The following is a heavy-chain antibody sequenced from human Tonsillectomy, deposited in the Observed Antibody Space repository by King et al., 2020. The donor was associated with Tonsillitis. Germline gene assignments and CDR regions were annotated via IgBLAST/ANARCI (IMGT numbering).Heavy chain of an antibody. J-gene: IGHJ4*02. CDR2: ISSSSSYI. D-gene: IGHD3-3*01. V-gene: IGHV3-21*01. Sequence: VQLVESGGGLVKPGGSLRLSCAASGFTFSSYSMNWVRQAPGKGLEWVSSISSSSSYIYYADSVKGRFTISRDNAKNSLYLQMNSLRAEDTAVYYCAREEGRYDHMLAHYWGQGTPVTVSS. CDR3: AREEGRYDHMLAHY. CDR1: GFTFSSYS.